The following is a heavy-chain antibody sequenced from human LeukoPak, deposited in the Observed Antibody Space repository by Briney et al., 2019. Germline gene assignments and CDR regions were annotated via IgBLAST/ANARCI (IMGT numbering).Heavy chain of an antibody. Sequence: SQTLSLTCAVSGGSISSGGYSWSWIRQPPGKGLEWIGYIYHSGSTYYNPSLKSRVTISVDRSKNQFSLKLSSVTAADTAVYYCARSSMVRGVIRAYYGMDVWGQGTTVTVSS. V-gene: IGHV4-30-2*01. D-gene: IGHD3-10*01. CDR2: IYHSGST. CDR3: ARSSMVRGVIRAYYGMDV. CDR1: GGSISSGGYS. J-gene: IGHJ6*02.